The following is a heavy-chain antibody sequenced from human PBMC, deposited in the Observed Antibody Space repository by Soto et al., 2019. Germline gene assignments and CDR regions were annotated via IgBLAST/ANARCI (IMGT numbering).Heavy chain of an antibody. Sequence: GGSLRLSCAASGFTFISYGMHWVLQAPGKGLEWVAVIWYDGSNKYYADSVKGRFTISRDNSKNTLYLQMNSLRAEDTAVYYCARDPAGYSSSSGLGYWGRGTLVTVSS. D-gene: IGHD6-6*01. CDR1: GFTFISYG. CDR3: ARDPAGYSSSSGLGY. J-gene: IGHJ4*02. CDR2: IWYDGSNK. V-gene: IGHV3-33*01.